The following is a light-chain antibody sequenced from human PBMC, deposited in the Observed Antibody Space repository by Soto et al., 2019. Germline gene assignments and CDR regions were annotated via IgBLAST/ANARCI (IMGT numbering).Light chain of an antibody. CDR2: DAS. Sequence: AIQLTQSPSSLSASVGDRVTITCRASQGIISALAWYQQTPGKPRKVLIYDASSLESGVPSRFSGSGSGTDFTLTISSLQPEDFGTYYCQQLHNYPLTFGQGTRLEIK. V-gene: IGKV1D-13*01. CDR3: QQLHNYPLT. J-gene: IGKJ5*01. CDR1: QGIISA.